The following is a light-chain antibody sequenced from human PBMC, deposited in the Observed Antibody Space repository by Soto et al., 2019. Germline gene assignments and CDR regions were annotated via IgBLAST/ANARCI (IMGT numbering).Light chain of an antibody. J-gene: IGKJ1*01. CDR3: QQSYSTPWT. CDR2: AAS. CDR1: QSISSY. V-gene: IGKV1-39*01. Sequence: IQMSQSPSSLSASVGDRCTITFLASQSISSYLNLYQQKPGKAPNLLIYAASSLQSGVPSRFSGSGSGTDFILTISSLQPEDVATYYCQQSYSTPWTFGHGTKVDIK.